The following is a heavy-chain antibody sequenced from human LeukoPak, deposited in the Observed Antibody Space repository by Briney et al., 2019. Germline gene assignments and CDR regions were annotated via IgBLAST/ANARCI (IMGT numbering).Heavy chain of an antibody. V-gene: IGHV1-8*01. CDR2: MNPNSGNT. Sequence: ASVKVSCKASGFTFTNYDINWVRQATGQGLEWMGWMNPNSGNTGYAQKFQGRVTMTRNTSISTAYMELSSLRSEDTAVYYCASLYSGSYFSARYYGMDVWGQGTTVTVSS. D-gene: IGHD1-26*01. J-gene: IGHJ6*02. CDR1: GFTFTNYD. CDR3: ASLYSGSYFSARYYGMDV.